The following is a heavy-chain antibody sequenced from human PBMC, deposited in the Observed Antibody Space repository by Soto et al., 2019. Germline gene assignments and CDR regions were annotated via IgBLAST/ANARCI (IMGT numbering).Heavy chain of an antibody. CDR3: ARGRPYGMDV. CDR2: IDSDGSST. CDR1: GFTFGSYW. Sequence: GGSLRLSGAASGFTFGSYWMNWVRQAPGKGLVWVSRIDSDGSSTTYADSVKGRFTTSRDNAKNTLYLQMSSLRVEDTAVYYCARGRPYGMDVWGQGTTVTVSS. J-gene: IGHJ6*02. V-gene: IGHV3-74*01.